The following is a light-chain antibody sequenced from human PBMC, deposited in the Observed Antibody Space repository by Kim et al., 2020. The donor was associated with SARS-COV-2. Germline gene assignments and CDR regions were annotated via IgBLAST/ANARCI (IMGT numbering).Light chain of an antibody. CDR2: DAS. Sequence: IAMTQSPATLSVSPGDRVTLSCRASQSVDRDVAWYQQKPGQPPVLLIYDASTRATGVADRFRCSGSGTEFSLTISSLQSEDLAVYYCQHYHKWPPWTFGRGTKVDIK. J-gene: IGKJ1*01. CDR1: QSVDRD. CDR3: QHYHKWPPWT. V-gene: IGKV3-15*01.